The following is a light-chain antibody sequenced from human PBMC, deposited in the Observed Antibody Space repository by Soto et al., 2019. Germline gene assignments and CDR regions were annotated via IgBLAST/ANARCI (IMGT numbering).Light chain of an antibody. CDR2: GAS. Sequence: EIVLTQSPATLSLSPGEGVTLSCRASQSVSSYLLWYQQKPGQPPRLLIYGASSRATGIPDRFSGSGSGTDFTLTVSRLEPEDFAVYYCQHYGSSPYTFGQGTKVDIK. CDR3: QHYGSSPYT. J-gene: IGKJ2*01. V-gene: IGKV3-20*01. CDR1: QSVSSY.